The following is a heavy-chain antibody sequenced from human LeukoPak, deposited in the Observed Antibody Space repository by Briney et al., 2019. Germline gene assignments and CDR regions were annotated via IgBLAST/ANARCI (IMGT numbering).Heavy chain of an antibody. J-gene: IGHJ4*02. V-gene: IGHV3-23*01. CDR3: AKDRGGTSYWDY. CDR1: GFTFSSYG. D-gene: IGHD3-10*01. CDR2: ISGSGGST. Sequence: GGSLRLSCAASGFTFSSYGMSWVRQAPGKGLEWVSAISGSGGSTYYADSVKGRFTISRDNSKNTLYLQMNSLRAEDTAVYYCAKDRGGTSYWDYWGQGTLVTVSS.